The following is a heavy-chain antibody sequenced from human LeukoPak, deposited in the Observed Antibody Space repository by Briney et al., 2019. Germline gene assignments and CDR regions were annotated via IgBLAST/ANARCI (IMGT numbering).Heavy chain of an antibody. J-gene: IGHJ4*02. CDR2: ITGSGGTT. CDR1: GFTFSSYA. CDR3: ATETSGWRPFEY. D-gene: IGHD6-19*01. Sequence: PGGSLRLSCAASGFTFSSYAMNWVRQAPGKGLECVSAITGSGGTTFHADSVKGRFTISRDNSKNTLYLQMNSLRAEDTAVYYCATETSGWRPFEYWGQGTLVTVSS. V-gene: IGHV3-23*01.